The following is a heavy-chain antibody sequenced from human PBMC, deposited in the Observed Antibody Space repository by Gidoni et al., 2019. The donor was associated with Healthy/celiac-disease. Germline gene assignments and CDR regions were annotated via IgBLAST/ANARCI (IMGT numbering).Heavy chain of an antibody. CDR3: ARESVVLWFGELTNWFDP. J-gene: IGHJ5*02. Sequence: EWLGYIYYSGSTYYNPSLKSRVTISVDTSKNQFSLKLSSVTAADTAVYYCARESVVLWFGELTNWFDPWGQGTLVTVSS. D-gene: IGHD3-10*01. V-gene: IGHV4-31*02. CDR2: IYYSGST.